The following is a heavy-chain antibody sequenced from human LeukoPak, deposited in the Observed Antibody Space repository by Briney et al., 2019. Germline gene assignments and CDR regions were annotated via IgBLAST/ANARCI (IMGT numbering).Heavy chain of an antibody. Sequence: GESLKISCKGSGYSFTSYWIGWVRQMPGKGLEWMGIIYPGDSDTRYSPSFQGQVTISADKSISTAYLQWSSLKASDTAMYYCARRVSLVVTRYAFDIWGQGTMVTVSS. CDR3: ARRVSLVVTRYAFDI. D-gene: IGHD3-22*01. V-gene: IGHV5-51*01. CDR1: GYSFTSYW. J-gene: IGHJ3*02. CDR2: IYPGDSDT.